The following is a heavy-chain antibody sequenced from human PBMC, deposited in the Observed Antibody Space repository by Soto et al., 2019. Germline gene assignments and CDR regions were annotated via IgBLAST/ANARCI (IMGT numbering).Heavy chain of an antibody. V-gene: IGHV3-7*05. CDR3: ARANTRRYDILTGYYIFDYAFDI. J-gene: IGHJ3*02. CDR1: GFTFSSYW. Sequence: PGGSLRLSCAASGFTFSSYWRSWVRQAPGKGLEWVANIKQDGSEKYYVDSVKGRFTISRDNAKNSLYLQMNSLRAEDTAVYYCARANTRRYDILTGYYIFDYAFDIWGQGTMVTVSS. D-gene: IGHD3-9*01. CDR2: IKQDGSEK.